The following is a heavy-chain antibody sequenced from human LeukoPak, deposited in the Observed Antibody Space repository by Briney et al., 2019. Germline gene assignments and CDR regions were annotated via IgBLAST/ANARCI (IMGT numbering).Heavy chain of an antibody. CDR1: GGSISSYY. J-gene: IGHJ4*02. Sequence: PSETLSLTCTVSGGSISSYYWSWIRQPPGKGLEWIGYIYYSGSTNYNPSLKSRVTISVDTSKNQFSLKLSSVTAADTAVYYCACSGWYGARGDYWGQGTLVTVSS. CDR3: ACSGWYGARGDY. V-gene: IGHV4-59*01. CDR2: IYYSGST. D-gene: IGHD6-19*01.